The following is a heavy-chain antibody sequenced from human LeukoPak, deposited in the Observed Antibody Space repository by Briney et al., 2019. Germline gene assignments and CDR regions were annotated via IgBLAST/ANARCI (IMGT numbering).Heavy chain of an antibody. Sequence: GGSLRLSCAASGLTFSDYSMTWVRQAPGKGLFWVSGISAGGGSTYYADSVKGRFTISRDNSRNTLYLQMNSLRAEDTAVYYCAKRRDASGTYYLSAFDIWGQGTMVTVSS. CDR3: AKRRDASGTYYLSAFDI. CDR2: ISAGGGST. V-gene: IGHV3-23*01. D-gene: IGHD3-10*01. CDR1: GLTFSDYS. J-gene: IGHJ3*02.